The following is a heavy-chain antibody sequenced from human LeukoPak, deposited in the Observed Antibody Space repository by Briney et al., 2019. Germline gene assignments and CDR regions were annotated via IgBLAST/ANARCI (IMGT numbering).Heavy chain of an antibody. V-gene: IGHV4-30-4*08. D-gene: IGHD3-3*01. CDR3: ARREWANYYYYYMDV. Sequence: PSETLSLTCTVSDGSISGGNYYWTWIRQPPGRGLEWIGYIFNAGNTYFNPSLKSRVTISVDTSKNHFSLNLSSVTAADTAVYYCARREWANYYYYYMDVWGKGTTVTVSS. CDR1: DGSISGGNYY. CDR2: IFNAGNT. J-gene: IGHJ6*03.